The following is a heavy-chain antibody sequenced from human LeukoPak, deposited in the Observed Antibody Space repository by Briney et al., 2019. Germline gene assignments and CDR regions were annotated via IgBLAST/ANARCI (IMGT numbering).Heavy chain of an antibody. CDR3: ERDSLRSYYYDY. V-gene: IGHV1-18*01. CDR1: VYTFTSYG. Sequence: ASVKVSCKASVYTFTSYGIAWVRQAPGQGLEWMGWISAYNGNTNYAQKLQGRVTMTTDTSTSTAYMELRSLRSDDTAVYYCERDSLRSYYYDYWGQGTLVTVSS. CDR2: ISAYNGNT. J-gene: IGHJ4*02. D-gene: IGHD4-17*01.